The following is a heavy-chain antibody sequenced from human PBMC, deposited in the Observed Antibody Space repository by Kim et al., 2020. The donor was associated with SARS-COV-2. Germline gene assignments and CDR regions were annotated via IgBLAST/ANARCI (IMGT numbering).Heavy chain of an antibody. CDR2: STI. V-gene: IGHV3-48*02. Sequence: STIYYADSVEGRVTISRDNAKNSVSLQMNSLRDEDTAMYYCASRGYYIDFWGQGTLVTVSS. D-gene: IGHD6-13*01. CDR3: ASRGYYIDF. J-gene: IGHJ4*02.